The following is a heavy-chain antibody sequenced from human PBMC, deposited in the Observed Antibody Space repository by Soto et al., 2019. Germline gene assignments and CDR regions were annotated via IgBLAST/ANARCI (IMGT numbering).Heavy chain of an antibody. CDR2: INPNSGGT. V-gene: IGHV1-2*04. J-gene: IGHJ6*02. Sequence: GASVKVSCKASGYTFTGYYMHWVRQAPGQGLEWMGWINPNSGGTNYAQKFQGWVTMTRDTSISTAYMELSRLRSDDTAVYYCARDRSVLVDTVTYYSYGMDVWGQGTTVTVSS. CDR1: GYTFTGYY. CDR3: ARDRSVLVDTVTYYSYGMDV. D-gene: IGHD4-4*01.